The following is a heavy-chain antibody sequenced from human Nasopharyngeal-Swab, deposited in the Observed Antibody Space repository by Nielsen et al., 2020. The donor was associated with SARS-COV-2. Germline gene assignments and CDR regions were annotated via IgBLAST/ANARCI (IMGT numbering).Heavy chain of an antibody. D-gene: IGHD3-22*01. CDR3: AREDYYDSSGYPPYYYYGMDV. J-gene: IGHJ6*02. CDR2: IYYSGST. V-gene: IGHV4-39*02. Sequence: WIRQPPGKGLEWIGSIYYSGSTYYNPSLKSRVTISVDTSKNQFSLKLSSVTAADTAVYYCAREDYYDSSGYPPYYYYGMDVWGQGTTVTVSS.